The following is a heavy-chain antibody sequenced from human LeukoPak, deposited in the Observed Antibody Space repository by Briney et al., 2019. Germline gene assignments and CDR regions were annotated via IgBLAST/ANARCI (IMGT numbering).Heavy chain of an antibody. J-gene: IGHJ5*02. Sequence: SETLSLTCAVYGGSFSGYYWSWIRQPPGKGLEWLGEINHSGSTNYNPSLKSRVTISVDTSKNQFSLKLSSVTAADTAVYYCARGLPYRVVPAAIRSGGSWFDPWGQGTLVTVSS. CDR1: GGSFSGYY. V-gene: IGHV4-34*01. CDR3: ARGLPYRVVPAAIRSGGSWFDP. CDR2: INHSGST. D-gene: IGHD2-2*01.